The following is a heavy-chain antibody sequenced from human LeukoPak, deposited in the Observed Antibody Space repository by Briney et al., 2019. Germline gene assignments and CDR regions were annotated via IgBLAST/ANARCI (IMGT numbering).Heavy chain of an antibody. CDR1: GFTFSSYG. D-gene: IGHD3-10*01. CDR3: ARDSETPLWFGELSRYFDY. Sequence: PGGSLRLSCAASGFTFSSYGMHWVRQAPGKGLEWVSSISSSSSYIYYADSVKGRFTISRDNAKNSLYLQMNSLRAEDTAVYYCARDSETPLWFGELSRYFDYWGQGTLVTVSS. CDR2: ISSSSSYI. J-gene: IGHJ4*02. V-gene: IGHV3-21*01.